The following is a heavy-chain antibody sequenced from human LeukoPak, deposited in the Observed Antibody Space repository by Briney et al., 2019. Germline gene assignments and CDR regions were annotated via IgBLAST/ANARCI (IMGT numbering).Heavy chain of an antibody. V-gene: IGHV3-7*01. J-gene: IGHJ4*02. Sequence: GGSLRLSCAASGFTFSSYWMSWVRRAPGKGLEWVANIKQDGSEKYYVDSVKGRFTISRDNAKNSLYLQMNSLRAEDTAVYYCASLIFGVAYFDYWGQGTLVTVSS. D-gene: IGHD3-3*01. CDR3: ASLIFGVAYFDY. CDR1: GFTFSSYW. CDR2: IKQDGSEK.